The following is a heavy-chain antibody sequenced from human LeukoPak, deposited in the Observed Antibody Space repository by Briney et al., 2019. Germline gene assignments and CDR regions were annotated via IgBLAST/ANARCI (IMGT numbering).Heavy chain of an antibody. CDR3: AKGITWLWFGEPLFDY. J-gene: IGHJ4*02. CDR2: ISSSGGST. Sequence: QTGGSLRLSCAASGFTFSSYGMSWVRQAPGKGLEWVSAISSSGGSTYYADPVKGRFTTSRDNSKNTLYLQMNSLRAEDTAVYYCAKGITWLWFGEPLFDYWGQGTLVSVSS. CDR1: GFTFSSYG. V-gene: IGHV3-23*01. D-gene: IGHD3-10*01.